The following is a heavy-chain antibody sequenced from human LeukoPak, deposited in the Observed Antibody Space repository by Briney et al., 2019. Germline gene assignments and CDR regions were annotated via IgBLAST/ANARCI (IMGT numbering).Heavy chain of an antibody. D-gene: IGHD3-16*01. CDR1: GFTFSSHA. V-gene: IGHV3-30-3*01. CDR2: IAYDGSSK. J-gene: IGHJ3*02. CDR3: ARWGEFYDAFDI. Sequence: GGSLRLSCAASGFTFSSHAMHWVRQAPGKGLEWVAVIAYDGSSKYYADSVKGRISISRDNSKNTLYVQVNSLRAEDTGVYYCARWGEFYDAFDIWGQGTMVTVSS.